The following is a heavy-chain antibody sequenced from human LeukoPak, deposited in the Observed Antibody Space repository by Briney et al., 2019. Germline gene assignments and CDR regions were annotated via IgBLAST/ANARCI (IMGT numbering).Heavy chain of an antibody. V-gene: IGHV3-23*01. D-gene: IGHD1-14*01. Sequence: GALRLSCAASGFTFSSYAMSWVRQAPGKGLEWVSAISGSGGSTYYADSVKGRLTISRDNSKNTLYLQMNSLRAEDTAVYYCAKDNRFFYFDYWGQGTLVTVSS. CDR1: GFTFSSYA. J-gene: IGHJ4*02. CDR3: AKDNRFFYFDY. CDR2: ISGSGGST.